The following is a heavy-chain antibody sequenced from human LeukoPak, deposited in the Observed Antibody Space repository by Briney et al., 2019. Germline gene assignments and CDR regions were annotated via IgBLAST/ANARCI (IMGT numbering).Heavy chain of an antibody. CDR2: IRWGTA. Sequence: SETLSLTCTVSGGSLSDHFWTWIRQPAGKGLEWIGRIRWGTAYYNPSLEGRVTISLDTSNNQFSLKVTSVTAADTAVYYCARGTERTRISGYYSFDYWGRGILVTVSS. CDR3: ARGTERTRISGYYSFDY. J-gene: IGHJ4*02. V-gene: IGHV4-4*07. CDR1: GGSLSDHF. D-gene: IGHD5-12*01.